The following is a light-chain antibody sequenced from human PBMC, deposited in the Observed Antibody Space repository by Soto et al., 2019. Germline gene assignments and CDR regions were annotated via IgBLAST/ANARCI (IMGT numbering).Light chain of an antibody. CDR1: SSDVGSYNY. V-gene: IGLV2-14*01. CDR3: SSYTSSNTWV. CDR2: EVS. Sequence: QSALTQPASVSGSPGQSITISCTGTSSDVGSYNYVSWYQQHPGKAPKFMIYEVSNRPSGVSNRFSGSKSGNTASLTISGLQAEDEADYYCSSYTSSNTWVFGGGTKLTVL. J-gene: IGLJ3*02.